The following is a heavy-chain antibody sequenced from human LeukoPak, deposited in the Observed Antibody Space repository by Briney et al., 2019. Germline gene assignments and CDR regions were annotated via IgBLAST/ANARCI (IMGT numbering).Heavy chain of an antibody. D-gene: IGHD3-22*01. J-gene: IGHJ4*02. Sequence: SETLSLTCTVSGGSISSYYWSWIRQPAGKGLEWIGRIYTSGSTNYNPSLKSRVTMSVDTSKNQFSLKLSSVTAADTAVYYCARDRRSDYYDSSTLDYWGQGTLVTVSS. CDR2: IYTSGST. V-gene: IGHV4-4*07. CDR1: GGSISSYY. CDR3: ARDRRSDYYDSSTLDY.